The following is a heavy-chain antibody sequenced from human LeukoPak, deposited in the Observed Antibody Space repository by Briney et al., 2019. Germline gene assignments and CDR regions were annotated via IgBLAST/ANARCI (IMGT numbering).Heavy chain of an antibody. CDR2: IYYSGST. J-gene: IGHJ5*02. V-gene: IGHV4-59*01. CDR1: GGSISSYY. Sequence: SKTLSLTCTVSGGSISSYYWSWIRQPPGKGLEWIGYIYYSGSTNYNPSLKSRVTISVDTSKNQFSLKLSSVTAADTAVYYCARVGSYITMVRGLSRWFDPWGQGTLVTVSS. D-gene: IGHD3-10*01. CDR3: ARVGSYITMVRGLSRWFDP.